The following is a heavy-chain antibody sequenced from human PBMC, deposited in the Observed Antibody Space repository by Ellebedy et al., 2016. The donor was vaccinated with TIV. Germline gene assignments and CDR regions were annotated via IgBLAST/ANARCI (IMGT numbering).Heavy chain of an antibody. J-gene: IGHJ3*02. CDR1: GYAFTHYG. Sequence: AASVKVSCKASGYAFTHYGLHWARQAPGQGLEWMAWINGGDGYPKYSWKFQGRVTMTEDTSTDTAYMELSSLRSEDTAVYYCATAYGDYVHDAFDIWGQGTMVTVSS. CDR3: ATAYGDYVHDAFDI. CDR2: INGGDGYP. D-gene: IGHD4-17*01. V-gene: IGHV1-3*01.